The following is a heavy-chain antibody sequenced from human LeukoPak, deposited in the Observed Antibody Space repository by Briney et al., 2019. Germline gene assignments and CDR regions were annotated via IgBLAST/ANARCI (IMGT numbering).Heavy chain of an antibody. Sequence: PGGSLRLSCAASGFTFSDYYMSWIRQAPGKGLEWASYISSSGSTIYYADSVKGRFTISRDNAKNSLYLQMNSLRAEDTAVYYCARRPRVPWYFDYWGQGTLVTVSS. V-gene: IGHV3-11*04. CDR3: ARRPRVPWYFDY. CDR1: GFTFSDYY. CDR2: ISSSGSTI. J-gene: IGHJ4*02.